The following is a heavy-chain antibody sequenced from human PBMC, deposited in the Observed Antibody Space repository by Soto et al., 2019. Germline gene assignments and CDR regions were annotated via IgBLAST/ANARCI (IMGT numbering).Heavy chain of an antibody. CDR3: AREGYFASGPYFDY. J-gene: IGHJ4*02. Sequence: ASVKVACKASGYTFTAYAMHWVLQAPGQGLEWMGWIDTGSGNTKYSQNFQGRVAITRDTSASTVYMELSSLRSEDTAVHYCAREGYFASGPYFDYWGQGALVTVSS. V-gene: IGHV1-3*04. CDR2: IDTGSGNT. D-gene: IGHD3-10*01. CDR1: GYTFTAYA.